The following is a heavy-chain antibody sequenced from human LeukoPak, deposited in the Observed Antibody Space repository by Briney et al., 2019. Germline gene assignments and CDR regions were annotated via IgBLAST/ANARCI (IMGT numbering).Heavy chain of an antibody. CDR3: ARERLVGATNYFDY. CDR2: INPNSGGT. J-gene: IGHJ4*02. V-gene: IGHV1-2*02. Sequence: ASVKVSCKASGYIFTGYYMHWVRQAPGQGLEWMGWINPNSGGTNYAQKFQGRVTMTRDTSISTAYMELSRLRSDDTAVYYCARERLVGATNYFDYWGQGTLVTVSS. CDR1: GYIFTGYY. D-gene: IGHD1-26*01.